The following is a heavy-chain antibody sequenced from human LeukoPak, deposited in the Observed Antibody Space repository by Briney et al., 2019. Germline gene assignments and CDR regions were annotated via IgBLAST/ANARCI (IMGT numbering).Heavy chain of an antibody. Sequence: PGRSLRLSCAASGFTFSSYGMHGVRQAPGKGLEWVAVIWYDGSNKYYADSVKGRFTISRDNSKNTLYLQMNSLRAEDTAVYYCARAGYGSGSYPIDYWGQGTLVTVSS. CDR3: ARAGYGSGSYPIDY. CDR2: IWYDGSNK. CDR1: GFTFSSYG. J-gene: IGHJ4*02. V-gene: IGHV3-33*01. D-gene: IGHD3-10*01.